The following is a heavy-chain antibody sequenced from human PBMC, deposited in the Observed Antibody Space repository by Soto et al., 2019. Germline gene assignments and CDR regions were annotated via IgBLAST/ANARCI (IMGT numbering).Heavy chain of an antibody. CDR3: ARSSTYYYDSSGYLF. CDR2: ISYDGSNK. J-gene: IGHJ4*02. V-gene: IGHV3-30-3*01. Sequence: GGSLRLSCAASGFTFSSYAMHWVRQAPGKGLEWVAVISYDGSNKYYADSVKGRFTISRDNSKNTLYLQMNSLRAEDTAVYYCARSSTYYYDSSGYLFWRQGTLVTVSS. D-gene: IGHD3-22*01. CDR1: GFTFSSYA.